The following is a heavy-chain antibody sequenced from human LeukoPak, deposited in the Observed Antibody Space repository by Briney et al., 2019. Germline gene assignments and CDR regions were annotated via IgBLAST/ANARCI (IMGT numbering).Heavy chain of an antibody. Sequence: GGSLRLSRAASGFTASSNYMSCVPHAPGKGLQCVSVIYSDGSTYYADSVRGRFTISRDNSKNTLYLQMNSLRAEDTAVYYCARGQEMATILGYFDYWGQGTLVTVSS. V-gene: IGHV3-53*01. CDR3: ARGQEMATILGYFDY. D-gene: IGHD5-24*01. J-gene: IGHJ4*02. CDR2: IYSDGST. CDR1: GFTASSNY.